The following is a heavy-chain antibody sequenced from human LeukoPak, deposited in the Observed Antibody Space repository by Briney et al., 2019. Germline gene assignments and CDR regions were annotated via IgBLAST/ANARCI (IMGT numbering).Heavy chain of an antibody. V-gene: IGHV3-30-3*01. CDR2: ISYDGSNK. Sequence: GGSLRLSCAASGFTFSSYAMHWVRQAPGKGLEWVAVISYDGSNKYYADSVKGRFTISRDNSKNTLSLQMNSLRAEDTAVYYCARARIAAAGSFDYWGQGTLVTVSS. J-gene: IGHJ4*02. CDR3: ARARIAAAGSFDY. D-gene: IGHD6-13*01. CDR1: GFTFSSYA.